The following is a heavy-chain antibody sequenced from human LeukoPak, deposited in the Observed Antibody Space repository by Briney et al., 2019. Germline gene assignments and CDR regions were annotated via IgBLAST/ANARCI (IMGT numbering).Heavy chain of an antibody. CDR2: IYYSGST. CDR1: GGSISSSSYY. CDR3: ARLAKQYGITMIVVVPTGGMDV. Sequence: SETLSLTCTVSGGSISSSSYYWGWIRQPPGKGLEWIGSIYYSGSTYYNPSLKSRVTISVDTSKNQFSLKLSSVTAADTAVYYCARLAKQYGITMIVVVPTGGMDVWGQGTTVTVSS. V-gene: IGHV4-39*01. D-gene: IGHD3-22*01. J-gene: IGHJ6*02.